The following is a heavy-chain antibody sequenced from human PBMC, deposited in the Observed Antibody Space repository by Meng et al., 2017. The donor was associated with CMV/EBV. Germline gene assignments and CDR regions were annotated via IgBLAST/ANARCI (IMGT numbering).Heavy chain of an antibody. V-gene: IGHV1-18*01. Sequence: QVLPDESEAEVKKHGVSVKGSCKASGYTFTCYGSSRVGQAHGQGLEWMGWISAYNGNTNYAQKLQGRVTMTTDTSTSTAYMELRSLRSDDTAVYYCATDILTHFDYWGQGTLVTVSS. CDR3: ATDILTHFDY. J-gene: IGHJ4*02. D-gene: IGHD3-9*01. CDR2: ISAYNGNT. CDR1: GYTFTCYG.